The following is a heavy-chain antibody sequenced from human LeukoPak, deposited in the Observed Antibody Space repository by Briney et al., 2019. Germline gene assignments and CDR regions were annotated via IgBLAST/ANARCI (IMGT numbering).Heavy chain of an antibody. CDR1: GGSFSGYY. Sequence: SETLSLTCAVYGGSFSGYYWSWIRQPPGKGLEWLGEINHSGSTNYNPSLKSRVTISVDTSKNQFSLKLSSVTAADTAVYYCARGGYSYDPRPLPYYFDYWGQGTLVTVSS. CDR3: ARGGYSYDPRPLPYYFDY. CDR2: INHSGST. V-gene: IGHV4-34*01. D-gene: IGHD5-18*01. J-gene: IGHJ4*02.